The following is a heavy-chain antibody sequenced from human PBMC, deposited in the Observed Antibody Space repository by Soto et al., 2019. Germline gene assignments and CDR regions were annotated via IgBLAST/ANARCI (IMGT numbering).Heavy chain of an antibody. V-gene: IGHV3-73*01. Sequence: GGSLRLSCAASGFTFSGSAMHWVRQASGKGLEWVGRIRSKGNSCATAYAASVKGRFTISRDDSKNTAYLQMNSLKTEDTAVYYCTRLLSDAFDIWGQGTMVTVSS. CDR2: IRSKGNSCAT. CDR3: TRLLSDAFDI. J-gene: IGHJ3*02. CDR1: GFTFSGSA.